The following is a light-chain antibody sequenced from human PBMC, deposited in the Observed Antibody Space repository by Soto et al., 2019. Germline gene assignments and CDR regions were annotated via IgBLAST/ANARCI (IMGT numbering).Light chain of an antibody. CDR1: QGISSY. Sequence: DIQLTQSPSFLSASVGDRVTITCRASQGISSYLAWYQQKPGKAPKLLIYAATTLQSGVPSRFSGSGSGTDFTLTISSLQPEDVATYYCQEYNNAPLTFGGGTKVDIK. V-gene: IGKV1-27*01. J-gene: IGKJ4*01. CDR2: AAT. CDR3: QEYNNAPLT.